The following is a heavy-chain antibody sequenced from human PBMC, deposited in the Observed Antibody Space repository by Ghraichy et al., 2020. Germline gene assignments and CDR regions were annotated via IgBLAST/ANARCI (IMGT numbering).Heavy chain of an antibody. CDR3: AESSLQQPFAFDI. V-gene: IGHV4-59*01. CDR2: IYYSGST. J-gene: IGHJ3*02. Sequence: SETLSLTCTVSGGSISSSYWSWIRQPPGKGLEWIGSIYYSGSTNYNPSLRSRVTISVDTSKNQFSLKLSSVTAADTAVYYCAESSLQQPFAFDIWGQGTMVTVSS. CDR1: GGSISSSY. D-gene: IGHD6-13*01.